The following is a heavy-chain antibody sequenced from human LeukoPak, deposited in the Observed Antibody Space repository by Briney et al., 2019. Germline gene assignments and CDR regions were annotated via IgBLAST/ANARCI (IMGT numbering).Heavy chain of an antibody. J-gene: IGHJ6*04. CDR1: GGSISGYY. CDR2: IYSSGST. CDR3: ARFTYTTRPSDV. V-gene: IGHV4-4*09. D-gene: IGHD3-16*01. Sequence: SETLSLTCSVSGGSISGYYWSWIRQPPGQALEWVGYIYSSGSTNYNPSLQSRVTMSVDTSMNQFSLRLSSVTAADTAVYYCARFTYTTRPSDVWGKGTTVTVSS.